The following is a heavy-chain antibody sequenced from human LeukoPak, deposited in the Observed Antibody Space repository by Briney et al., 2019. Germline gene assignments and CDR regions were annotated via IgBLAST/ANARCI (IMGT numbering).Heavy chain of an antibody. CDR1: GFTFSSYA. D-gene: IGHD3-10*01. CDR2: ISYDGSNK. J-gene: IGHJ4*02. V-gene: IGHV3-30*04. Sequence: QPGRSLRLSCAASGFTFSSYAMHWVRQAPGKGLEWVAVISYDGSNKYYADPVKGRFTISRDNSKNTLYLQMNSLRAEDTAVYYCASLWFGDLPFDYWGQGTLVTVSS. CDR3: ASLWFGDLPFDY.